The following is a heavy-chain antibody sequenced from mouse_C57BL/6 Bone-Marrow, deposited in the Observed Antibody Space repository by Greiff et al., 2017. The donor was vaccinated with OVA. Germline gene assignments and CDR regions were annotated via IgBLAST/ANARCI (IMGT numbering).Heavy chain of an antibody. CDR2: IDPSDSET. Sequence: VQLQQPGAELVRPGSSVKLSCKASGYTFTSYWMHWVKQRPIQGLEWIGNIDPSDSETHYNQKFKDKATLTVAKSSSTAYMQLSSLTSEDSAVYYCARSEFLLLRFFDYWGQGTTLTVSS. D-gene: IGHD1-1*01. CDR3: ARSEFLLLRFFDY. CDR1: GYTFTSYW. J-gene: IGHJ2*01. V-gene: IGHV1-52*01.